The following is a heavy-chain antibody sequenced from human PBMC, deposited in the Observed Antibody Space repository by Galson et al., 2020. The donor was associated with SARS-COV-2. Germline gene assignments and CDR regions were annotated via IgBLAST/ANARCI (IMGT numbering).Heavy chain of an antibody. D-gene: IGHD7-27*01. CDR3: ATGSPWGRDNWFDP. CDR2: TDPEDGET. V-gene: IGHV1-24*01. J-gene: IGHJ5*02. Sequence: ASVPVSCKVSGYTLTELSMHWVRQAPGKELEWMGGTDPEDGETIYAQKFQGRVTMTEDTCTDTAYMELSSLRSEDTAVYYCATGSPWGRDNWFDPWGQGTLVTVSS. CDR1: GYTLTELS.